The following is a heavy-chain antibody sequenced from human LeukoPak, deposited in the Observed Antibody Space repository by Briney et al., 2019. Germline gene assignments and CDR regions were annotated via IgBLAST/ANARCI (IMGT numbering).Heavy chain of an antibody. Sequence: SETLSFTCTVSGGSISSYYWSWIRQPPGKGLEWIGYIYYSGSTNYNPSLKSRVTISVDTSKNQFSLKLSSVTAADTAVYYCARAAVPIYSYYYYGMDVWGQGTTVTVSS. CDR1: GGSISSYY. CDR2: IYYSGST. J-gene: IGHJ6*02. CDR3: ARAAVPIYSYYYYGMDV. D-gene: IGHD6-13*01. V-gene: IGHV4-59*08.